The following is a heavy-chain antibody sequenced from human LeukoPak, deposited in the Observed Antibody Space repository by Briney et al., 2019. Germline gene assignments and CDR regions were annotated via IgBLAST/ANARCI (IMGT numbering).Heavy chain of an antibody. CDR3: AGTYTYYYYYYMDV. J-gene: IGHJ6*03. Sequence: SETLSLTCSVSGGSISSYYWSWIRQPPGKGLEWIGYIHYSGSTNYNPSLKSRVTISVDTSKNQFSLKLSSVTAADTAVYYCAGTYTYYYYYYMDVWGKGTTVTISS. D-gene: IGHD2-2*02. CDR1: GGSISSYY. CDR2: IHYSGST. V-gene: IGHV4-59*01.